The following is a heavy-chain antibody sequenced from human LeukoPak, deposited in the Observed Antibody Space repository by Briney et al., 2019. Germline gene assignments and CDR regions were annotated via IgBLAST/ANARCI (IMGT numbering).Heavy chain of an antibody. D-gene: IGHD4-17*01. J-gene: IGHJ4*02. Sequence: ASVKVSCKASGYTFTSYDINWVRQATGQGLEWMGWMNPNSGNTDYAQKFQGRVTMTRNTSISTAYMELSSLRSEDTAVYYCAMDYGDQPPGNDYWGQGTLVTVSS. V-gene: IGHV1-8*01. CDR1: GYTFTSYD. CDR3: AMDYGDQPPGNDY. CDR2: MNPNSGNT.